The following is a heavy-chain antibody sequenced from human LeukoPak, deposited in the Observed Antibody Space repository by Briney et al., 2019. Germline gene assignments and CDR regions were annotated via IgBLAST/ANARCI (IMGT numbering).Heavy chain of an antibody. CDR1: GFTFSSYG. V-gene: IGHV3-30*18. J-gene: IGHJ6*02. CDR2: ISYDGSNK. D-gene: IGHD4-17*01. Sequence: PGGSLRLSCAASGFTFSSYGMHWVRQAPGKGLEWVAVISYDGSNKYCSDSVKGRFTISRDNSKNTLYLQMNSLRAEDTAVYYRTKDLYSYGDYGNDFYGMDVWGQGTTVTVSS. CDR3: TKDLYSYGDYGNDFYGMDV.